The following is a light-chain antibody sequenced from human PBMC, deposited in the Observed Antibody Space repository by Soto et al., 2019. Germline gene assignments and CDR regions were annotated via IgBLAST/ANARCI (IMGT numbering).Light chain of an antibody. V-gene: IGKV3-20*01. CDR2: GAS. J-gene: IGKJ1*01. CDR3: QQYGSLSWT. CDR1: HNVDTKY. Sequence: EIVSTQPPGTLALSPGGGARLSCSPSHNVDTKYLAWYQFKPGQAPRIIIFGASGRATGIPDRFSGSGSGTDFTLTISRLEPEDFAVYYCQQYGSLSWTVGQATKVDTK.